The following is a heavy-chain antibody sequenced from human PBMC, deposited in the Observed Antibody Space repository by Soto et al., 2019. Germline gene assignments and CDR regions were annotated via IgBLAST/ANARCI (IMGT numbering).Heavy chain of an antibody. CDR1: GFTVSTNY. CDR2: LYSGGST. CDR3: ARHRYAFSSTFDY. Sequence: EVQLGETGGGLIQPGGSLRLSCAVSGFTVSTNYMSWVRRAPGKGLEWVAALYSGGSTYYADSVKGRFTISRDNSKNPLHLQMNSLRAEDTALYYCARHRYAFSSTFDYWGQGTVVTVSS. J-gene: IGHJ4*02. D-gene: IGHD2-8*01. V-gene: IGHV3-53*02.